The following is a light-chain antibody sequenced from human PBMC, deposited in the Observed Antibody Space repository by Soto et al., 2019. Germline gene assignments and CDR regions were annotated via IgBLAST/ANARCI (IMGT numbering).Light chain of an antibody. Sequence: DIQLTQSPSFVSASVGDRVTITCRASQDIGNFLAWYQQKPGKAPKLLIYSASTLQSGVPSRFSGSGSVAEFSLTISSLQPEDFAAYFCQQLNNYPLTFGGGTKVEI. CDR1: QDIGNF. CDR2: SAS. J-gene: IGKJ4*01. V-gene: IGKV1-9*01. CDR3: QQLNNYPLT.